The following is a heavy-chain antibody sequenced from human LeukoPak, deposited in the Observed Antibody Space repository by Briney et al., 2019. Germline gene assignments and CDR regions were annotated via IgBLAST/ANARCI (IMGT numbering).Heavy chain of an antibody. J-gene: IGHJ4*02. D-gene: IGHD2-2*02. CDR3: ARDYIVVVPAAIPFDY. CDR1: GYTFTSYG. CDR2: ISAYNGNT. Sequence: HGASVKVSCKASGYTFTSYGISWVRQAPGQGLEWMGWISAYNGNTNYAQKLQGRVTMTTDTSTSTVYMELRSLRSDDTAVYYCARDYIVVVPAAIPFDYWGQGTLVTVSS. V-gene: IGHV1-18*01.